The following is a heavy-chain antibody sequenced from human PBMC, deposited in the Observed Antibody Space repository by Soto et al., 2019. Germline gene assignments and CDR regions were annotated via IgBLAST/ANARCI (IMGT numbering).Heavy chain of an antibody. J-gene: IGHJ4*02. V-gene: IGHV4-31*03. CDR2: IFYTGST. Sequence: SETLSLTCTVSGGSISSGGFFWSWIRQHPGKGLEWIGYIFYTGSTYNNPSLESRVTISLDTSRNQFSLKLSSVTAADTAVYYCARVGGYQRYYFDYWGQGTLVIVSS. CDR1: GGSISSGGFF. CDR3: ARVGGYQRYYFDY. D-gene: IGHD5-12*01.